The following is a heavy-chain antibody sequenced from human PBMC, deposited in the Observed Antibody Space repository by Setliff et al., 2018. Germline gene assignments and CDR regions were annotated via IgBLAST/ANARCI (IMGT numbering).Heavy chain of an antibody. CDR2: INHSGGT. CDR3: ALDYGDTPLDN. V-gene: IGHV4-34*01. D-gene: IGHD4-17*01. Sequence: PSETLSLTCAVYGGSFSGYYWSWIRQPPGKGLEWIGEINHSGGTNYNPSLKSRVTISVDTSKNQFSLKLSSATAADTAVYYCALDYGDTPLDNWGQGTLVTVSS. CDR1: GGSFSGYY. J-gene: IGHJ4*02.